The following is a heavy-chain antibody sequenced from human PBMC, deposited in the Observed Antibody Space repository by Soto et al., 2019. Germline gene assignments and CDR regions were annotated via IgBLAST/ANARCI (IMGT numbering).Heavy chain of an antibody. V-gene: IGHV3-30*04. D-gene: IGHD2-15*01. CDR2: ISSDGRST. CDR3: ATEDESSGHAGTFHH. J-gene: IGHJ1*01. CDR1: GFTFSSYV. Sequence: QVQLVESGGGVVQPGNSLRLSCGASGFTFSSYVMHWVRQAPGKGLEWVAAISSDGRSTHYADSVEGRFTISRDNSKNTLYLQLNSLRTEDTAVFYCATEDESSGHAGTFHHWGQGTLVTVSS.